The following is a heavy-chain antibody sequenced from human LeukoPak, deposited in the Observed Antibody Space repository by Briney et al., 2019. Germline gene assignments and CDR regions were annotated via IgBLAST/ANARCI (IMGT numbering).Heavy chain of an antibody. J-gene: IGHJ4*02. CDR1: GYSFTTYW. D-gene: IGHD2-15*01. V-gene: IGHV5-51*01. CDR3: ARRVVDATFDY. Sequence: GESLKISCEGSGYSFTTYWIGWVRQMPGKGLEWKGIIYPGDSVTRYSPSFQGQVTISADKSISTAYLQWSSLKASDTAMYYCARRVVDATFDYWGQGTLVTVSS. CDR2: IYPGDSVT.